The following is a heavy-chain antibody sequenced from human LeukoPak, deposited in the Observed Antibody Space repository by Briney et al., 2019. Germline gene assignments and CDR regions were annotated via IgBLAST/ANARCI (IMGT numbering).Heavy chain of an antibody. CDR2: IIPIFGTA. J-gene: IGHJ4*02. CDR1: GYTFTNYA. Sequence: GASVKVSCKASGYTFTNYAMNWVRQAPGQGLEWMGGIIPIFGTANYAQKFQGRVTITADESTSTAYMELSSLRSEDTAVYYCAREGMIVTGGLDYWGQGTLVTVSS. D-gene: IGHD3-22*01. CDR3: AREGMIVTGGLDY. V-gene: IGHV1-69*13.